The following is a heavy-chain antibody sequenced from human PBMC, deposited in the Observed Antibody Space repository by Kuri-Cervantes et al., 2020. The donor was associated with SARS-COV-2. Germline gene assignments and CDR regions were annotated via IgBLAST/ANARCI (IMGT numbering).Heavy chain of an antibody. D-gene: IGHD3-9*01. CDR3: AKADWANYYYYYGMDV. CDR1: GFTFRSYA. J-gene: IGHJ6*02. V-gene: IGHV3-23*01. CDR2: ISGSGGST. Sequence: GESLKISCAASGFTFRSYAMSWVRQAPGKGLGWVSAISGSGGSTYYADSVKGRFTISRDNSKNTLYLQMNSLRAEDTAVYYCAKADWANYYYYYGMDVWGQGTTVTVSS.